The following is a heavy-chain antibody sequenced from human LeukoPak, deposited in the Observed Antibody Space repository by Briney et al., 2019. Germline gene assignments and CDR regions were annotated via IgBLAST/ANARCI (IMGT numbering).Heavy chain of an antibody. V-gene: IGHV3-21*01. CDR2: ISSSSSYI. CDR1: GFTFSSHN. J-gene: IGHJ4*02. D-gene: IGHD6-6*01. Sequence: PRGSLRLSCAASGFTFSSHNINWVRQAPGKGLEWVSSISSSSSYIYYADSVKGRFTISRDNAKNSLYLQMDSLRDEDTAVYYCARGSIATRPTFFDYWGQGTLVTVSS. CDR3: ARGSIATRPTFFDY.